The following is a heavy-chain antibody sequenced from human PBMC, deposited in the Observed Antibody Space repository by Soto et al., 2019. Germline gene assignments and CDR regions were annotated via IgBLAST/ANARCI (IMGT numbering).Heavy chain of an antibody. D-gene: IGHD6-13*01. V-gene: IGHV3-48*03. CDR1: GFTFSSYE. J-gene: IGHJ4*02. CDR2: ISSSGSTI. Sequence: PGGSLRLSCAASGFTFSSYEMNWVRQAPGKGLEWVSYISSSGSTIYYADSVKGRFTISRDNAKNSLYLQMNSLRAEDTAVYYCARASIAAAGMAFDYWGQGTLVTVSS. CDR3: ARASIAAAGMAFDY.